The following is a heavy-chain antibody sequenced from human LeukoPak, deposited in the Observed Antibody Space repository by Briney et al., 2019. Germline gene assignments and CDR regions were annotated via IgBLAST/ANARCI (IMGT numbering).Heavy chain of an antibody. CDR1: GGSISSSTYY. CDR3: ARHPGITAAGTGFDI. D-gene: IGHD6-13*01. V-gene: IGHV4-39*01. J-gene: IGHJ3*02. CDR2: IYHSGMT. Sequence: SETLSLICTAPGGSISSSTYYWGWIRQPPGKGLESIGSIYHSGMTYYNSSLKSRLNISEDTSKNQFSLKLSSVTAADTAVYYCARHPGITAAGTGFDIWGQGTMVTVSS.